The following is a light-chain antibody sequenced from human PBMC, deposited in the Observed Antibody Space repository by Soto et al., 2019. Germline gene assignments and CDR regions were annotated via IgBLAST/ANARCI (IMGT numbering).Light chain of an antibody. Sequence: GDRVTITCRASQSISSWLAWYLQKPGKAPKLLIYDASSLESGVPSRFSGSGSGTDFTLTISRLEPEDFAAYYCQQYGNFPHMLGPGTKVDIK. CDR2: DAS. CDR1: QSISSW. CDR3: QQYGNFPHM. V-gene: IGKV1-5*01. J-gene: IGKJ1*01.